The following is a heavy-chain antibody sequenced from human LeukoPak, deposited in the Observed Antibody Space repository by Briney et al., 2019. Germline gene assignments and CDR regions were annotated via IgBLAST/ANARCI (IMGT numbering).Heavy chain of an antibody. V-gene: IGHV3-23*01. J-gene: IGHJ3*02. Sequence: GGSLRLSCAASGFTFSSYGMHWVRQAPGKGLEWVSAISGSGGSTYYADSVKGRFTISRDNSKNTLYLQMNSLRAEDTAVYYCAKGPDCSSTSCYTVGAFDIWGQGTMVTVSS. D-gene: IGHD2-2*02. CDR3: AKGPDCSSTSCYTVGAFDI. CDR1: GFTFSSYG. CDR2: ISGSGGST.